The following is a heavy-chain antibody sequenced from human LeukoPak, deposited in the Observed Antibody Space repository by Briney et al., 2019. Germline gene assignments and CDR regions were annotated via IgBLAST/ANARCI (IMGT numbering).Heavy chain of an antibody. V-gene: IGHV3-7*01. CDR2: IKQDGSEK. D-gene: IGHD3-3*01. J-gene: IGHJ6*03. CDR3: ARDSDDFWSGYPHMDV. CDR1: GFSFSSYW. Sequence: GGSLRLSCAASGFSFSSYWMSWVRQAPGKGLEWVANIKQDGSEKYYVDSVKGRFTISRDNAKNSLYLQMNSLRAEDTAVYYCARDSDDFWSGYPHMDVTGKGATVTVSS.